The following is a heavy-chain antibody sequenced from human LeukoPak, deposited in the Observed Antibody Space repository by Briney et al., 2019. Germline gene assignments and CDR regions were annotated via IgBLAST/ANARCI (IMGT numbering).Heavy chain of an antibody. CDR2: ISSSSSYI. V-gene: IGHV3-21*01. D-gene: IGHD3-3*01. Sequence: GGSLRLSCAASGFTFSSYSMNWVRQAPGKGLEWVSSISSSSSYIYYADSVKGRFTISRDNAKNSLYLQMNSLRAEDTAVYYCAREGFLERIRGGAFDIWGQGTMVAVSS. CDR1: GFTFSSYS. CDR3: AREGFLERIRGGAFDI. J-gene: IGHJ3*02.